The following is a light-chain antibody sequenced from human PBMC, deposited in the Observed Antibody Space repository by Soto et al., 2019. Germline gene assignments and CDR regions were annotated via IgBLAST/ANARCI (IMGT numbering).Light chain of an antibody. CDR3: QSYDSSTVV. CDR2: ENN. V-gene: IGLV6-57*04. J-gene: IGLJ2*01. Sequence: NFMLTQPHSVSESPGKTVTISCTRSSGSIASNDVQWYQQRPGSAPTTVIYENNQRPSGVPDRFSGSTDGSSNSASLTISGLQTDDEADYYCQSYDSSTVVFGGGTKVTVL. CDR1: SGSIASND.